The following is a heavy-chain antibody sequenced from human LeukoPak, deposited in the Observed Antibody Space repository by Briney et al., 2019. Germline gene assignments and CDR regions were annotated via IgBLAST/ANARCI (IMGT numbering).Heavy chain of an antibody. Sequence: PGGSLRLSCAASGFTFSSYSMNWVRQAPGRGLEWVSSISDDSNYIYYADSVKGRFTISRDNAKNSLSLQMNSLRAKDTAVYYCANHLACGSTTCAPFDSWGQGTLVTVSS. CDR2: ISDDSNYI. J-gene: IGHJ4*02. CDR3: ANHLACGSTTCAPFDS. CDR1: GFTFSSYS. V-gene: IGHV3-21*01. D-gene: IGHD2-2*01.